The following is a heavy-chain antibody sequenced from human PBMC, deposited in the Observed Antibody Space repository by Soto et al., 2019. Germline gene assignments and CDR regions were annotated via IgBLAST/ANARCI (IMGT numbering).Heavy chain of an antibody. Sequence: PGESLKISGKGSGYSFSTHWVGWVRQMPGKGLEWMGIIYPGDSDARYSPSFKGQVTISVDESTTTAFLQWSSLKASDTAMYFCARSQFDYVWGTSGYFDSWGQGTLVTVSS. CDR1: GYSFSTHW. V-gene: IGHV5-51*01. D-gene: IGHD3-16*01. J-gene: IGHJ4*02. CDR3: ARSQFDYVWGTSGYFDS. CDR2: IYPGDSDA.